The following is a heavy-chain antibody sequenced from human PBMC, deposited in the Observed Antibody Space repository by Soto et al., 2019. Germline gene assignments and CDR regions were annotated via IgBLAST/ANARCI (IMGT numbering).Heavy chain of an antibody. V-gene: IGHV6-1*01. Sequence: SQTLSLTCAISGDSVSSNSAAWNWIRQSPSRGLEWLGRTYYRSKWYNDYAVSVKSRITINPDTFKNQFSLQLNSVTPEDTAVYYCARVERQWLVHDWFDPWGQGTLVTVSS. J-gene: IGHJ5*02. CDR1: GDSVSSNSAA. CDR3: ARVERQWLVHDWFDP. CDR2: TYYRSKWYN. D-gene: IGHD6-19*01.